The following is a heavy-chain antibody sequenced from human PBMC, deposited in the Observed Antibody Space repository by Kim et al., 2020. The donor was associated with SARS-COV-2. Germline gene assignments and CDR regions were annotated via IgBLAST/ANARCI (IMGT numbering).Heavy chain of an antibody. D-gene: IGHD3-9*01. CDR2: IYTSGST. CDR1: GGSISSGSYY. CDR3: AREGGRSYYDILTGYYTN. Sequence: SETLSLTCTVSGGSISSGSYYWSWIRQPAGKGLEWIGRIYTSGSTNYNPSLKSRATISVDTSKNQFSLKLSSVTAADTAVYYCAREGGRSYYDILTGYYTNWGQGTLVTVSS. J-gene: IGHJ4*02. V-gene: IGHV4-61*02.